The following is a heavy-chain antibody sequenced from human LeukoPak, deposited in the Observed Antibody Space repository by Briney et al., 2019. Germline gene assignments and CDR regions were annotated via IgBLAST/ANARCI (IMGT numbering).Heavy chain of an antibody. CDR1: GFTFSSYA. Sequence: PGGSLRLSCAASGFTFSSYAMSWVRQAPGKGLEGVANIKQDGSEKYYVDSVKGRFTISRDNAKNSLYLQMNSLRAEDTAVYYCARFGPRSGWYYFDYWGQGTLVTVSS. J-gene: IGHJ4*02. CDR3: ARFGPRSGWYYFDY. CDR2: IKQDGSEK. D-gene: IGHD6-19*01. V-gene: IGHV3-7*01.